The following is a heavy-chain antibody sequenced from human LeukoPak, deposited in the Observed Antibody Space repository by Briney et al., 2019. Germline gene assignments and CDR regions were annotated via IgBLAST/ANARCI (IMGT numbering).Heavy chain of an antibody. CDR3: TRLASDGSPNDAFDI. CDR2: IRSKANNYAT. V-gene: IGHV3-73*01. D-gene: IGHD1-26*01. J-gene: IGHJ3*02. Sequence: GGSLRLSCAASGFTFSGSAMHWVRQASGKGLEWVGRIRSKANNYATAYAASVKGRFTISRDDSKNTAYLQTNSLKTEDTAVYYCTRLASDGSPNDAFDIWGQGTMVTVSS. CDR1: GFTFSGSA.